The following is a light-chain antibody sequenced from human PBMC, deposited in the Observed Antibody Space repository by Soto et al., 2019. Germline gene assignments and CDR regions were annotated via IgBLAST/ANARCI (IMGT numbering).Light chain of an antibody. CDR1: QDISNY. CDR3: QQSYSTPRA. J-gene: IGKJ5*01. Sequence: DIQMTQSPFSLSASVGDRVTITCRASQDISNYLNWYQQKPGKAPKLLIFGTSSLQSGVPSRFSGSESGTDFTLTINSLQPDDFATYYCQQSYSTPRAFGQGTRLEIK. CDR2: GTS. V-gene: IGKV1-39*01.